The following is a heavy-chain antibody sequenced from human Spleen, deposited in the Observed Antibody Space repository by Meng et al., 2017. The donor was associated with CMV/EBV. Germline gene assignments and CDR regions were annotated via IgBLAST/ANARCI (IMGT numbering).Heavy chain of an antibody. Sequence: KLSCAASGFPFSGSAMHWVRQASGKGLEWVGRIRSKAESYATAYAVSVKGRFTISRDDSKNTAYLQMNSLKTEDTAVYYCTQDYNFDYWGQGTLVTVSS. V-gene: IGHV3-73*01. CDR2: IRSKAESYAT. J-gene: IGHJ4*02. CDR1: GFPFSGSA. D-gene: IGHD4-11*01. CDR3: TQDYNFDY.